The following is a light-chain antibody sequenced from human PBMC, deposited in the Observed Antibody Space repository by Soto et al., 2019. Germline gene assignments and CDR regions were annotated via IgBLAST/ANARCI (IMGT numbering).Light chain of an antibody. CDR3: QRTFSTPIT. J-gene: IGKJ5*01. CDR1: QTVRTY. Sequence: DIQMTQSPSSLSASVGDRVTITCRASQTVRTYLNWYQQKPGKAPTLLVYAASTLESAVPPRFSGAGSETVFTLTISGLQPDAFATYCCQRTFSTPITFGQGTRLE. V-gene: IGKV1-39*01. CDR2: AAS.